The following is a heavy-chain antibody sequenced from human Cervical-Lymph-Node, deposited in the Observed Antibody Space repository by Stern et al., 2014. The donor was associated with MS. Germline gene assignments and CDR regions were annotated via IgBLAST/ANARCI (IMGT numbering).Heavy chain of an antibody. CDR3: ARDNGLYYYGSGSYHFDY. Sequence: EVQLVESGGGLVKPGGSLRLSCAASGFTFSSYSMNWVRQAPGQGLEWVSSISSSSSYIYYAESVQGRFTISRDNAKNSLYLQMNSLRAEDTAVYYCARDNGLYYYGSGSYHFDYWGQGTLVTVSS. CDR2: ISSSSSYI. D-gene: IGHD3-10*01. CDR1: GFTFSSYS. J-gene: IGHJ4*02. V-gene: IGHV3-21*01.